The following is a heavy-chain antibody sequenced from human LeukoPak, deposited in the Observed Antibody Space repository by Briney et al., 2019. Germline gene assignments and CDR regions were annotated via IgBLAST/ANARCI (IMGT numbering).Heavy chain of an antibody. Sequence: SETLSLTCAVSGYSISSGYYWGWIRQPPGKGLEWIGSIYHSGGTYYNPSLKSRVTISVDTSKNQFSLKLSSVTAADTAVYYCARSITGTLFDYWGQGTLVTVSS. CDR2: IYHSGGT. CDR3: ARSITGTLFDY. D-gene: IGHD1-20*01. CDR1: GYSISSGYY. J-gene: IGHJ4*02. V-gene: IGHV4-38-2*01.